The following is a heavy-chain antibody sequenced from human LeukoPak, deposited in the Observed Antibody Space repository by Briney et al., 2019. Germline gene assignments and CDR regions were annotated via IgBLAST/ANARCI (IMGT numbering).Heavy chain of an antibody. Sequence: GRSPRLSCAASGFTFSSYAMHWVRQAPGKGLEWVAVISYDGSNKYYADSVKGRFTISRDNSKNTLYLQMNSLRAEDTAVYYCARWTDSSGWFYYYYGMDVWGQGTTVTVSS. CDR3: ARWTDSSGWFYYYYGMDV. D-gene: IGHD6-19*01. CDR2: ISYDGSNK. CDR1: GFTFSSYA. J-gene: IGHJ6*02. V-gene: IGHV3-30*04.